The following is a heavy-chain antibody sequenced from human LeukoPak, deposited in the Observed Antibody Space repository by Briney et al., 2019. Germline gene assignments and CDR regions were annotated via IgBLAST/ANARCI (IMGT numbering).Heavy chain of an antibody. V-gene: IGHV3-7*01. CDR1: GFNFNGAW. D-gene: IGHD3-10*01. CDR2: LDPSGSQK. Sequence: FTSSASGFNFNGAWLNWVRQAPGKGLEWVANLDPSGSQKRYVDSVKGRFTISKDNPGTSLYLEMNSLRAEDIAIYYCAICTSGNFWGQGTLVTVSS. CDR3: AICTSGNF. J-gene: IGHJ4*02.